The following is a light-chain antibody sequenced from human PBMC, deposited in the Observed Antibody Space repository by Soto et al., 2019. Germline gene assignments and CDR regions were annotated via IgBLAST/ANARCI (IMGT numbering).Light chain of an antibody. CDR1: QSISTW. V-gene: IGKV1-5*03. Sequence: DIQMTQSPSTLSATVGDRVIITCRASQSISTWLAWFQQKPGRAPNLLIYKASNLESGVPSRFSGSGSGTEFTLTISSVQPDDFATYYCQQYNRYPLTFGPGTKVDIK. CDR3: QQYNRYPLT. CDR2: KAS. J-gene: IGKJ3*01.